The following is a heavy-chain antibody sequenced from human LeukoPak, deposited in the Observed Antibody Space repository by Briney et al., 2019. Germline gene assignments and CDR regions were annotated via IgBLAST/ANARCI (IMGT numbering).Heavy chain of an antibody. CDR2: INPSGGST. V-gene: IGHV1-46*01. Sequence: ASVKVSCKASGYTFTSYYMHWVRQAPGQGLEWMGIINPSGGSTSYAQKFQGRVTMTRDMSTSTAYMELSSLRSEDTAVYYCAREGGVDTAMVTGAFDIWGQGTMVTVSS. D-gene: IGHD5-18*01. CDR1: GYTFTSYY. J-gene: IGHJ3*02. CDR3: AREGGVDTAMVTGAFDI.